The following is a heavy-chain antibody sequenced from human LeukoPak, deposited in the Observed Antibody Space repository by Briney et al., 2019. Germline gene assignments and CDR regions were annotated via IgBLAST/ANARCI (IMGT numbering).Heavy chain of an antibody. Sequence: GGSLRLSCAASGFTFSSYGMHWVRQAPGKGLEWVAFIRYDGSNKYYADSVKGRFTISRDNSKSTLYLQMNSLRAEDTAVYYCAKNRYSYGPFDYWGQGTLVTVSS. V-gene: IGHV3-30*02. D-gene: IGHD5-18*01. J-gene: IGHJ4*02. CDR2: IRYDGSNK. CDR1: GFTFSSYG. CDR3: AKNRYSYGPFDY.